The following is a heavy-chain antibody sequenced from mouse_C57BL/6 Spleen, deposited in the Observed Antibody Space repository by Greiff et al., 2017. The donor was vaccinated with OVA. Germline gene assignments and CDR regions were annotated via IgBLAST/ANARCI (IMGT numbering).Heavy chain of an antibody. J-gene: IGHJ1*03. Sequence: VQLQQSVAYLFLPFSSLPLSPPPSPPTLKAYPPHWVKQRPETGLEWIGRIDPEDGDTEYAPKFQGKATMTADTSSTTAYLQLSSLTSEDTAVYYCTTPNGSSYGWYFDVWGTGTTVTVSS. D-gene: IGHD1-1*01. CDR1: PPTLKAYP. CDR3: TTPNGSSYGWYFDV. V-gene: IGHV14-1*01. CDR2: IDPEDGDT.